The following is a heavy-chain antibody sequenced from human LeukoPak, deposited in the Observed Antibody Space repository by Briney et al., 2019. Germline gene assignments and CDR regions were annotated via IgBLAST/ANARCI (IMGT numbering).Heavy chain of an antibody. D-gene: IGHD4-17*01. CDR1: GYTLTGYY. CDR2: INPNIGGT. J-gene: IGHJ4*02. CDR3: ARVSYGDSID. Sequence: GASVKVSCKASGYTLTGYYMHWVRQAPGQGLEWMGRINPNIGGTNYAQKFQGRVTMTRATSISTAYMELSSLRSDDTAVYYCARVSYGDSIDWGQGTLVTVSS. V-gene: IGHV1-2*06.